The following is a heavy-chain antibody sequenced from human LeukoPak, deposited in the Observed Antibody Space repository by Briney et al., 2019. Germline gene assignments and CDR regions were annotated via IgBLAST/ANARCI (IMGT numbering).Heavy chain of an antibody. D-gene: IGHD1-26*01. CDR3: ASSGSYRFDY. CDR1: GFTFSSYS. V-gene: IGHV3-48*01. CDR2: ISSSSSTI. Sequence: GGSLRLSCVASGFTFSSYSMNWVRQAPGKGLEWVSYISSSSSTIYYADSVKGRFTISRDNVKNSVYLQMNSLRAEDTGVYYCASSGSYRFDYWGQGTLVTVSS. J-gene: IGHJ4*02.